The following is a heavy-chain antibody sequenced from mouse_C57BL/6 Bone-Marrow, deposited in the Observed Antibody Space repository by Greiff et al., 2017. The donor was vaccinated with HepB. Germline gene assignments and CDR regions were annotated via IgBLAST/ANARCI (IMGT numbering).Heavy chain of an antibody. D-gene: IGHD2-4*01. CDR2: INPNNGGT. Sequence: EVQLQQSGPELVKPGASVKMSCKASGYTFTDYNMHWVKQSHGKSLEWIGYINPNNGGTSYNQKFKGKATLTVNKSSSTAYMELRSLTSEDSAVYYCAREGDYDVDYYAMDYWGQGTSVTVSS. V-gene: IGHV1-22*01. CDR3: AREGDYDVDYYAMDY. CDR1: GYTFTDYN. J-gene: IGHJ4*01.